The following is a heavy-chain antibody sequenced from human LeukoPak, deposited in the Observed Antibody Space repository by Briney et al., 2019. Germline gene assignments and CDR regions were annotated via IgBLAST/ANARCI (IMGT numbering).Heavy chain of an antibody. D-gene: IGHD4-17*01. CDR3: ARVSPYGDYLDY. CDR1: GYTFTGYY. V-gene: IGHV1-2*02. J-gene: IGHJ4*02. CDR2: INPNSGGT. Sequence: ASVKLSCKASGYTFTGYYIHWVRQAPGQGLEWMGWINPNSGGTNYAQKFQGRVTITRDTSISTAYMDLSRLRSDDTAMYYCARVSPYGDYLDYWGQGTLVSVSS.